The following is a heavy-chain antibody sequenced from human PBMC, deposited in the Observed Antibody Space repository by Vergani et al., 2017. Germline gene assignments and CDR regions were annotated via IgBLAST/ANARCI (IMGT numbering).Heavy chain of an antibody. CDR2: INPNSGGT. CDR1: GYTFTGYY. V-gene: IGHV1-2*02. CDR3: ARDRCSGGSCYSESAANYGMDV. Sequence: QVQLVQSGAEVKKPGASVKVSCKASGYTFTGYYMHWVRQAPGQGLEWMGWINPNSGGTNYAQKFQGRVTMIRDTSISTAYMELSRLRSDDTAVYFCARDRCSGGSCYSESAANYGMDVWGQGTTVTVSS. D-gene: IGHD2-15*01. J-gene: IGHJ6*02.